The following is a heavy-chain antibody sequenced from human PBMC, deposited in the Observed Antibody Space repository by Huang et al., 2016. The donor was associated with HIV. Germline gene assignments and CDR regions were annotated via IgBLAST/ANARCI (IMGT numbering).Heavy chain of an antibody. CDR3: AAHGRIVGIPAAPLRFDP. J-gene: IGHJ5*02. Sequence: QLQLQESGPGLVKPSETLSLTCTVSGGSISSSCYYWGWIRQPPGKGLEWIGSIYHSGNTFYNPSLEGRVTISVDTARTQVSLKRSSVTAADTAVYYCAAHGRIVGIPAAPLRFDPWGQGTLVTVSS. V-gene: IGHV4-39*01. CDR1: GGSISSSCYY. D-gene: IGHD6-13*01. CDR2: IYHSGNT.